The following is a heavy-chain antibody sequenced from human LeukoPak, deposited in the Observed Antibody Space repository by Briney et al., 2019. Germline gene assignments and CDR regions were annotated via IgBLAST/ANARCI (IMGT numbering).Heavy chain of an antibody. J-gene: IGHJ3*02. V-gene: IGHV1-18*01. CDR3: ARAGKISSGSSPSAFDI. CDR1: GYMFNLYG. Sequence: ASVKVSCKASGYMFNLYGISWVRQAPGQGLEWMAWTSVNNGDTKYGQKFRGRVTVTTDTSTSTVYLELRSLRPDDTAVYYSARAGKISSGSSPSAFDIWGQGTMVTVSS. D-gene: IGHD6-19*01. CDR2: TSVNNGDT.